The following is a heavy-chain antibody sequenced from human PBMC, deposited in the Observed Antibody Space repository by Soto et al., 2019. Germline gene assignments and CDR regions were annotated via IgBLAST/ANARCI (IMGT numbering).Heavy chain of an antibody. J-gene: IGHJ4*02. Sequence: QITLKESGPTRVKPTQTLTLTCTFSGFSLTARPVGVGWIRQPPGKALERLALIYWDDDKRYSPSLKNRLTITKDPSKNQVVLTMTNMDPMDTATYYCAHRADLQGNWNGGYFDYWGPGALVTVSS. CDR2: IYWDDDK. D-gene: IGHD1-1*01. V-gene: IGHV2-5*02. CDR1: GFSLTARPVG. CDR3: AHRADLQGNWNGGYFDY.